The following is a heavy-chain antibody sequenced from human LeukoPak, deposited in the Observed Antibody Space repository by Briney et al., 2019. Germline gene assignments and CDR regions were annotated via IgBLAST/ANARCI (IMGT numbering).Heavy chain of an antibody. D-gene: IGHD1-1*01. CDR3: ARWKYLDY. Sequence: GGSLRLSCAASGFTFSNYWMSWVRQAPGKGLEWVANIKQDGSEKYYVDSVKGRFTISRDNAKNSLYLQMNRRRAEDTAVYYCARWKYLDYWGQGTLVTVSS. V-gene: IGHV3-7*01. CDR2: IKQDGSEK. J-gene: IGHJ4*02. CDR1: GFTFSNYW.